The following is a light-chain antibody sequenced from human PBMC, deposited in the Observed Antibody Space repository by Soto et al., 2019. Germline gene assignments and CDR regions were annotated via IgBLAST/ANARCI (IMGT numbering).Light chain of an antibody. Sequence: DIQMTQSPSTLSASVGDRVTITCRASQTITRWMAWYQQKPGKAPKLLIYDASTLESGVPSRFSGSRSGTEFTLTISSLQAEDVAVYYCLHYYNIPRTFGQGTKVDIK. V-gene: IGKV1-5*01. CDR2: DAS. CDR1: QTITRW. J-gene: IGKJ1*01. CDR3: LHYYNIPRT.